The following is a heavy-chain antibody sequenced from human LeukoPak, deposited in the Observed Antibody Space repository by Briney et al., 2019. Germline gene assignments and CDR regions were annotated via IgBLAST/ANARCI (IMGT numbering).Heavy chain of an antibody. D-gene: IGHD3-10*01. Sequence: PGGSLRLSCAASGFTFSSYSMNWVRQAPGKGLEWVSYISSSSSTIYCADSVKGRFTTSRDNAKSSLYLQMNSLRAEDTAVYYCARDLVAMVRGGTGMDVWGQGTTVTVSS. CDR3: ARDLVAMVRGGTGMDV. J-gene: IGHJ6*02. V-gene: IGHV3-48*01. CDR2: ISSSSSTI. CDR1: GFTFSSYS.